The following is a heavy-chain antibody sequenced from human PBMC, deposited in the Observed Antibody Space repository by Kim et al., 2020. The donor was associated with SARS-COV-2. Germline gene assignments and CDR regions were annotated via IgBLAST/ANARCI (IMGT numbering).Heavy chain of an antibody. CDR3: ARVRGSGLLYYYYFGMDV. V-gene: IGHV4-34*01. D-gene: IGHD3-10*01. CDR1: GGSFSGYY. J-gene: IGHJ6*02. CDR2: INHSGST. Sequence: SETLSLTCAVYGGSFSGYYWSWIRQPPGKGLEWIGEINHSGSTNSNPSLKSRVTISVDTSKNQFSLKLSSVTAADTAVYYCARVRGSGLLYYYYFGMDVWGQGTTVTVSS.